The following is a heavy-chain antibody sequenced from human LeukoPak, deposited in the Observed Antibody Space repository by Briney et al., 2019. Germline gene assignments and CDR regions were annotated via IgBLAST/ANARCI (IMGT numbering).Heavy chain of an antibody. Sequence: GGSLRLSCAASGFTFSSYWMSWVRQAPGKGLEWVANIKQDGSEKYYVDSVKGRFTIPRDNAKNSLYLQMKSLRAEDTAVYYCARVCPWAGYYRTCFDYWGQGTLVTVSS. V-gene: IGHV3-7*03. CDR2: IKQDGSEK. CDR3: ARVCPWAGYYRTCFDY. D-gene: IGHD3/OR15-3a*01. J-gene: IGHJ4*02. CDR1: GFTFSSYW.